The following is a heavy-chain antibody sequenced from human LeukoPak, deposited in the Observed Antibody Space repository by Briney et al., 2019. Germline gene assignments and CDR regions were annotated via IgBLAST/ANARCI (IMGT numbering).Heavy chain of an antibody. CDR3: ARHPPRDCSSSSCYKRWFDP. Sequence: SETLSLTCTVSGGSISSSDSYWGWIRQPPGKGLEWIGSMYYSGSTYCNPSLKSRVTISVDTSKNQFSLKLNSVTAADTAVYYCARHPPRDCSSSSCYKRWFDPWGQGTLVTVSS. CDR2: MYYSGST. D-gene: IGHD2-2*02. CDR1: GGSISSSDSY. J-gene: IGHJ5*02. V-gene: IGHV4-39*01.